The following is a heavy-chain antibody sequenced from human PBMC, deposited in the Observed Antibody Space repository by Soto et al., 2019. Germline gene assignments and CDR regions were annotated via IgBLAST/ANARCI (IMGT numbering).Heavy chain of an antibody. CDR1: GYTFTSYG. D-gene: IGHD3-22*01. J-gene: IGHJ4*02. Sequence: ASVKVSCKASGYTFTSYGISWVRQAPGQGLEWMGWISGYNGNTKYAQKLQGRVTVTTDTSTSTAYMELRSLISDDTAVYYCARTIAYETSGYYYHTYWGQGTQVTLSS. CDR2: ISGYNGNT. CDR3: ARTIAYETSGYYYHTY. V-gene: IGHV1-18*01.